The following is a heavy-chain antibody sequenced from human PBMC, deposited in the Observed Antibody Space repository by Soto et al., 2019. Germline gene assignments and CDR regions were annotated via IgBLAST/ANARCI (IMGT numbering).Heavy chain of an antibody. CDR1: GFTFGDYA. Sequence: GGSLGLSCTTSGFTFGDYALSWVRQAPGKGLEWVGFIRRNAYGGTTDYAASVKGRFTISRDDSKSIAYLQMNSLRTEDTALYYCTRASSLDIDFWGQGTLVTVSS. J-gene: IGHJ4*02. CDR3: TRASSLDIDF. CDR2: IRRNAYGGTT. D-gene: IGHD3-16*01. V-gene: IGHV3-49*04.